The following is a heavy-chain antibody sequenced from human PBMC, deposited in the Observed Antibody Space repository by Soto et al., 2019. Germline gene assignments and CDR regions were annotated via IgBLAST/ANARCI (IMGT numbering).Heavy chain of an antibody. CDR2: ISSSGSTI. J-gene: IGHJ4*02. Sequence: PGGSLRLSCAASGFTFSSYEMTWVRQAPGKGLEWVSYISSSGSTIYYADSVKGRFTISRDNAKNSLYLQMNSLRAEDTAVYYCARTYYYDSSGYAFDYWGQGTLVTVSS. V-gene: IGHV3-48*03. CDR1: GFTFSSYE. D-gene: IGHD3-22*01. CDR3: ARTYYYDSSGYAFDY.